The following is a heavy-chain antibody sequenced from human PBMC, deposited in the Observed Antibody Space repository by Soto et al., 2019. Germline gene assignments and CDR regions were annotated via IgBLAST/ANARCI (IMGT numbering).Heavy chain of an antibody. Sequence: EVQLLESGGGLVQPGGSLRLSCAASGFTFSSYAMSWVRQAPGKGLEWVSAISGSGGSTYYADSVKGRFTISRDNSKTTLYLQMNSLRAEDTAVYYCAKRSDYGDYAAPRYFDYWGQGTLVTVSS. CDR2: ISGSGGST. CDR1: GFTFSSYA. D-gene: IGHD4-17*01. J-gene: IGHJ4*02. CDR3: AKRSDYGDYAAPRYFDY. V-gene: IGHV3-23*01.